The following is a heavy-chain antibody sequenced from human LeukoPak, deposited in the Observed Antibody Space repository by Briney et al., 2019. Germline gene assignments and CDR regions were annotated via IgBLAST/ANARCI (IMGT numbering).Heavy chain of an antibody. J-gene: IGHJ5*02. CDR2: IYHSGST. V-gene: IGHV4-38-2*02. D-gene: IGHD3-22*01. CDR3: AGDNPIAYYYDSSGYYGRFDP. Sequence: SETLSLTCTVSGGSISSYYWGWIRQPPGKGLEWIGSIYHSGSTYYNPSLKSRVTISVDTSKNQFSLKLSSVTAADTAVYCCAGDNPIAYYYDSSGYYGRFDPWGQGTLVTVSS. CDR1: GGSISSYY.